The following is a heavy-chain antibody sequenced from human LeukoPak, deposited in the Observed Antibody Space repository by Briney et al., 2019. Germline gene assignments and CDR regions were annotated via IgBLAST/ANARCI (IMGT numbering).Heavy chain of an antibody. V-gene: IGHV3-7*01. CDR2: LREDVSAR. CDR1: GFSISSHW. Sequence: GGSLRLSCVASGFSISSHWMSWVRQAPGKGLEWVASLREDVSARNLVDSVKGRFTISTDNAKNSLYLQMNSLRVEDTAVYYCARGPTYGSRSDFLESWGLGTLVTVSS. D-gene: IGHD3-10*01. CDR3: ARGPTYGSRSDFLES. J-gene: IGHJ4*02.